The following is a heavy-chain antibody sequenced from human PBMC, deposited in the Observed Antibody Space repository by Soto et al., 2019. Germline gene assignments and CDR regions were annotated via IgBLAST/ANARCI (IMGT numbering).Heavy chain of an antibody. CDR3: ARHQAVTTDFDY. CDR2: IYYSGST. D-gene: IGHD4-17*01. J-gene: IGHJ4*02. V-gene: IGHV4-39*01. CDR1: GGSISSSSYY. Sequence: QLQLQESGPGLVKPSETLSLTCTVSGGSISSSSYYWGWIRQPPGKGLEWIGSIYYSGSTYYNPSLKSRVTISVDTSTNQFSLKLSSVTAADTAVYYCARHQAVTTDFDYWGQGTLVTVSS.